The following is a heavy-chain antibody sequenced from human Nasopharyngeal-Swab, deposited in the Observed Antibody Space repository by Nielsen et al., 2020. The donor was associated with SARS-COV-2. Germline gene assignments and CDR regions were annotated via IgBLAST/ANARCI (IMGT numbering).Heavy chain of an antibody. CDR2: IDPRGGNT. CDR3: ARDNGGWAVDY. D-gene: IGHD2-8*01. V-gene: IGHV1-46*01. Sequence: ASVKVSCKASGYTLTSNKMHWVRQATGQGLEWMGIIDPRGGNTRYALKFQGRVSVTADTSTSTVYMELNSLTSEDTAVYFCARDNGGWAVDYWGQGTLVTVST. CDR1: GYTLTSNK. J-gene: IGHJ4*02.